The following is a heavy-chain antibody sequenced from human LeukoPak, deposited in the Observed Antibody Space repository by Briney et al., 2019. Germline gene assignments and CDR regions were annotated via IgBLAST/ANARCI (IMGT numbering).Heavy chain of an antibody. D-gene: IGHD3-10*02. CDR1: GFTVSSNY. V-gene: IGHV3-48*04. CDR3: AELGITMIGGV. CDR2: ITYNSGTI. Sequence: GGSLRLSCAASGFTVSSNYMSWVRQAPGKGLEWVSYITYNSGTIYYTDSVKGRLTISRDNAKNSLYLQMNSLRAEDTAVYYCAELGITMIGGVWGKGTTVTISS. J-gene: IGHJ6*03.